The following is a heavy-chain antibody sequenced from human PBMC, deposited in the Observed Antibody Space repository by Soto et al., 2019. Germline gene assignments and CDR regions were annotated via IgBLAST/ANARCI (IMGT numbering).Heavy chain of an antibody. D-gene: IGHD3-22*01. CDR3: ARGKMSYYYDSSGDTNGPSYYYYGMDV. CDR2: INPNSGGT. V-gene: IGHV1-2*04. CDR1: GYTFTGYY. Sequence: GASVKVSCKASGYTFTGYYMHWVRQAPGQGLEWMGWINPNSGGTNYAQKFQGWVTMTRDTSISTAYMELSRLRSDDTAVYYCARGKMSYYYDSSGDTNGPSYYYYGMDVWGQGTTVTVSS. J-gene: IGHJ6*02.